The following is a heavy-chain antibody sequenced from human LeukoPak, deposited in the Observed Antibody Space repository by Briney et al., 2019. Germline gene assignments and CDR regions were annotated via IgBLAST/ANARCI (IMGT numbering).Heavy chain of an antibody. J-gene: IGHJ4*02. D-gene: IGHD2-8*01. CDR2: ISSTSSTI. CDR1: GFTFSSYS. V-gene: IGHV3-48*01. Sequence: GGSLRLSCAASGFTFSSYSMTWVRQAPGKGLEWVSYISSTSSTIYYADSVKGRFTISRDHAKNSLYLQMNSLRAEHTAVYYWARYRSGAMVYRGQGTLVTGSS. CDR3: ARYRSGAMVY.